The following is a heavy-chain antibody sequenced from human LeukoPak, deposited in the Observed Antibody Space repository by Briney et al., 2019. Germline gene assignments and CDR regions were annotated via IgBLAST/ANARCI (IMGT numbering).Heavy chain of an antibody. CDR3: AKVVLRFLEWSPFDP. CDR2: ISGSGGSA. J-gene: IGHJ5*02. V-gene: IGHV3-23*01. Sequence: GGSLRLSCAASGFTFSSYAMSWVRQAPGKGLEWVSAISGSGGSAYYADSVKGRFTISRDNSKNTLYLQMNSLRAEDTAVYYCAKVVLRFLEWSPFDPWGQGTLVTVSS. CDR1: GFTFSSYA. D-gene: IGHD3-3*01.